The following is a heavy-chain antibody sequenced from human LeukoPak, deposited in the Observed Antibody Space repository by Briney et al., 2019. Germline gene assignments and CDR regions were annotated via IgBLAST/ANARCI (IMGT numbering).Heavy chain of an antibody. CDR1: GGSISSSNW. J-gene: IGHJ5*02. CDR2: IYHSGST. Sequence: PSETLSLTCAVSGGSISSSNWWSWVRQPPGKGLEWIGEIYHSGSTNYNPSPKSRVTISVDKSKNQFSLKLSSVTAADTAVYYCARDGDSSGWYDPWGQGTLVTVSS. D-gene: IGHD6-19*01. CDR3: ARDGDSSGWYDP. V-gene: IGHV4-4*02.